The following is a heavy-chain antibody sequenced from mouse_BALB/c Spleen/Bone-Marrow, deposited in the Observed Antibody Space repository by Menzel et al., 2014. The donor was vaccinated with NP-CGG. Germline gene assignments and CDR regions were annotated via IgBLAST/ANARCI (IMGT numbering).Heavy chain of an antibody. J-gene: IGHJ4*01. Sequence: LVEPGAELVKPGASVKLSCTASGFNIKDTYMHWVKQRPEQGLEWIGRIDPANGNTKYDPKFQGKATITADTSSNTAYLQHSSLTSEDTAVYYCALLLRYYAMDYWGQGTSVTVSS. V-gene: IGHV14-3*02. D-gene: IGHD1-1*01. CDR1: GFNIKDTY. CDR3: ALLLRYYAMDY. CDR2: IDPANGNT.